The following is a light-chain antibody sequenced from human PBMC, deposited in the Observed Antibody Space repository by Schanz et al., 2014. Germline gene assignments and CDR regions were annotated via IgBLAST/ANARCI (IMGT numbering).Light chain of an antibody. CDR2: WAS. J-gene: IGKJ4*01. CDR3: QQHDAWPFT. Sequence: DIVMTQSPDSLAVSLGERATINCKSSQSVLYNSNNKNYLAWYQQKPGQPPELLISWASTRESGVPDRFSGSGSGTDFTLTISSLQAEDVAVYLCQQHDAWPFTFGGGTKVEL. CDR1: QSVLYNSNNKNY. V-gene: IGKV4-1*01.